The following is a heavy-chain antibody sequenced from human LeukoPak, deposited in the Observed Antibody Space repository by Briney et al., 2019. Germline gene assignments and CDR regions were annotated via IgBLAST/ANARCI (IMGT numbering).Heavy chain of an antibody. CDR2: LYSSGDT. V-gene: IGHV4-4*07. Sequence: SETLSLTCTVSGGSISGYYWNWVRQPADKGLEWIGRLYSSGDTYYNPSLKSRLTMSVDTSKDQFSLKLRSVTAADTAVYYCARGSSGSTRRYYFDHWGQGALVTVSS. CDR3: ARGSSGSTRRYYFDH. D-gene: IGHD3-22*01. CDR1: GGSISGYY. J-gene: IGHJ4*02.